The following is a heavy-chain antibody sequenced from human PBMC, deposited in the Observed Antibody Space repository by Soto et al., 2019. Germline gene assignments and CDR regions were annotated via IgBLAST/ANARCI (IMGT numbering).Heavy chain of an antibody. V-gene: IGHV4-39*01. CDR2: VYYNGNT. Sequence: SETLSLTCTVSVDSISSSDYYWGWIRQPPGKGLEWIGNVYYNGNTYYNPSLKSRVTISVDTSNNQFSLRVKSVTAADTAVYYCARFNGTYNDRYFDYWGQGTLVTVSS. CDR3: ARFNGTYNDRYFDY. D-gene: IGHD1-1*01. J-gene: IGHJ4*02. CDR1: VDSISSSDYY.